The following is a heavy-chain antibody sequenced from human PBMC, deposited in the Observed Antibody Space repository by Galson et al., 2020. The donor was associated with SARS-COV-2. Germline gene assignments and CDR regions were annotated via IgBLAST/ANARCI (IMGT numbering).Heavy chain of an antibody. Sequence: GGSLRLSCAASGFTFSSYAMHWVRQAPGKGLEWVAFISYDGSNKYYADSVKGRFTISRDNSKNTLYLQMNSLRAEDTAVYYCARENWNYEFDYWGQGTLVTGSS. CDR1: GFTFSSYA. J-gene: IGHJ4*02. CDR3: ARENWNYEFDY. V-gene: IGHV3-30-3*01. D-gene: IGHD1-7*01. CDR2: ISYDGSNK.